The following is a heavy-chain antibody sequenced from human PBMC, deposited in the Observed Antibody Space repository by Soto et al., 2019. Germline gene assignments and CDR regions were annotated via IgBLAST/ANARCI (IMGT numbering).Heavy chain of an antibody. Sequence: EVQLLESGGGLVQPGGSLRLSCAASGFTFSSYAMNWVRQAPGKGLEWVSAISGSGGSTYYADSVKGRFTISRDNSKNTLYLQMNSLRAEDTAVYYCAKAEVVISFDYYYGMDVWGQGTTVTVSS. J-gene: IGHJ6*02. CDR2: ISGSGGST. CDR1: GFTFSSYA. CDR3: AKAEVVISFDYYYGMDV. D-gene: IGHD3-22*01. V-gene: IGHV3-23*01.